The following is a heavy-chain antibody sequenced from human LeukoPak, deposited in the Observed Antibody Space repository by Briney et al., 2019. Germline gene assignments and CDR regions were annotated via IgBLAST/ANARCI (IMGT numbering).Heavy chain of an antibody. J-gene: IGHJ4*02. V-gene: IGHV1-3*01. D-gene: IGHD5-24*01. CDR3: AREIDRDDYNRFFDY. CDR1: GYSFSTYT. Sequence: ASVKVSCKASGYSFSTYTMHWVRQAPGQRLEWMGWINAGNGNTKYSQNFQGRVTITRDTSANTAYMEMSSLRSEDTAVYYCAREIDRDDYNRFFDYWGQGTLVSVSS. CDR2: INAGNGNT.